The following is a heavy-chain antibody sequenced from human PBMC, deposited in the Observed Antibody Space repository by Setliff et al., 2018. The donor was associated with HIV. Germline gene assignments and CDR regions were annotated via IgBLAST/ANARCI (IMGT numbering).Heavy chain of an antibody. V-gene: IGHV3-21*01. D-gene: IGHD3-16*01. CDR1: GFIFSSYE. J-gene: IGHJ6*03. CDR3: ASRIGQGGMDV. Sequence: LRLSCAASGFIFSSYEMNWVRQAPGKGLEWVSSISSTGQYVHYTDSLQGRFTISRDNAKNTLSLQMNSLRAEDSAVYYCASRIGQGGMDVWGKGTTVTVSS. CDR2: ISSTGQYV.